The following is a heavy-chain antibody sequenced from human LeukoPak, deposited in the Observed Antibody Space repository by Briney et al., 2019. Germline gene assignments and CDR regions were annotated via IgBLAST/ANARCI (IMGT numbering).Heavy chain of an antibody. Sequence: GGSLRLSCATSGFSFTDYPMNWVRQAPGKGLEWISNIRTTAEGAKYAYYADSVKGRVTISRDDGKNTLYLHMNSLRDDDTAVYYCAADKRYAFDYWGQGILVTVSS. CDR1: GFSFTDYP. V-gene: IGHV3-48*02. CDR2: IRTTAEGAKYA. D-gene: IGHD3-9*01. J-gene: IGHJ4*02. CDR3: AADKRYAFDY.